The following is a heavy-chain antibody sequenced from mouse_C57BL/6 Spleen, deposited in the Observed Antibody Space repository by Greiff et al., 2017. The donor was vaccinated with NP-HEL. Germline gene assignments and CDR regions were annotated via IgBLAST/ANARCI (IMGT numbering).Heavy chain of an antibody. J-gene: IGHJ1*03. V-gene: IGHV5-17*01. CDR2: ISSGSSTI. D-gene: IGHD1-1*01. Sequence: EVHLVESGGGLVKPGGSLKLSCAASGFTFSDYGMHWVRQAPEKGLEWVAYISSGSSTIYYADTVKGRFTISRDNAKNTLFLQMTSLRSEDTAMYYCARGDYYDPYWYFDVWGTGTTVTVSS. CDR1: GFTFSDYG. CDR3: ARGDYYDPYWYFDV.